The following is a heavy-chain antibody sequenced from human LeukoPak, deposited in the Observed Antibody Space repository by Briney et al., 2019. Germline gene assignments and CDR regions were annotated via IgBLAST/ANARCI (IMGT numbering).Heavy chain of an antibody. CDR3: ARDRGPVYYDYVWGSYRFDY. V-gene: IGHV1-18*01. Sequence: ASVKVSCKASGYTFTSYGISWVRQAPGQGLEWMGWISAYNGNTNYAQKLQGRVTMITDTSTSTAYMELRSLRSDDTAVYYCARDRGPVYYDYVWGSYRFDYWGQGTLVTVSS. J-gene: IGHJ4*02. CDR2: ISAYNGNT. D-gene: IGHD3-16*02. CDR1: GYTFTSYG.